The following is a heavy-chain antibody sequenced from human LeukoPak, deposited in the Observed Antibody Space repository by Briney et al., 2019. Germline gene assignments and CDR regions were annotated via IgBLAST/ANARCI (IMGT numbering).Heavy chain of an antibody. CDR1: GFTFSSYG. D-gene: IGHD3-10*01. J-gene: IGHJ3*02. V-gene: IGHV3-48*01. Sequence: GGSLRLSCAASGFTFSSYGMYWVRQAPGKGLEWVSYITSSSSIYYAGSVKGRFTVYRDNAKNSLYLQMNSLRAEDTAVYYCARDRGLDAFDIWGQGTMVTVSS. CDR3: ARDRGLDAFDI. CDR2: ITSSSSI.